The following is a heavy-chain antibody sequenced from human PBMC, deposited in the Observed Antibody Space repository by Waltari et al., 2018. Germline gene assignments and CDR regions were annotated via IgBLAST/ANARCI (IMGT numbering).Heavy chain of an antibody. J-gene: IGHJ3*02. CDR3: AREPSAQGMATIPGTNDAFDI. Sequence: QVQLQESGPGLVKPSETLSLTCTVSGGSISSYYWSWIRQPPGKGLEWIGYIYYSGSTNYHPSLKSRVTISVDTSKNQFSLKLSSVTAADTAVYYCAREPSAQGMATIPGTNDAFDIWGQGTMVTVSS. CDR1: GGSISSYY. CDR2: IYYSGST. V-gene: IGHV4-59*01. D-gene: IGHD5-12*01.